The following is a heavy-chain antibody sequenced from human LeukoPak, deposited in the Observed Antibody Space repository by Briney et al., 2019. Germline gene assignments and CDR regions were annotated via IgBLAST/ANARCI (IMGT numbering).Heavy chain of an antibody. CDR1: GFTFSNAW. Sequence: GGSLRLSCAASGFTFSNAWMSWVRQAPGKGLEWVGRIKSKTNGGTTDYAAPVKGRFTISRDDSKNTFYLQMNSLKTEDTAVYYCAAGTGTSDFDYWGQGTLVTVSS. J-gene: IGHJ4*02. D-gene: IGHD1-7*01. CDR2: IKSKTNGGTT. V-gene: IGHV3-15*01. CDR3: AAGTGTSDFDY.